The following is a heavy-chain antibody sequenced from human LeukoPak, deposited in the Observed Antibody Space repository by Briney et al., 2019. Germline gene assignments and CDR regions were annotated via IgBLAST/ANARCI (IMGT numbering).Heavy chain of an antibody. D-gene: IGHD3-9*01. Sequence: GGSLRLSCAASGFTFSSNYMTWVRQAPGKGLEWVSYISSSSSYTNYADSVKGRFTISRDNAKNSLYLQMNSLRAEDTAVYYCARTESAYYDILTGYEHWFDPWGQGTLVTVSS. CDR2: ISSSSSYT. J-gene: IGHJ5*02. CDR1: GFTFSSNY. V-gene: IGHV3-11*03. CDR3: ARTESAYYDILTGYEHWFDP.